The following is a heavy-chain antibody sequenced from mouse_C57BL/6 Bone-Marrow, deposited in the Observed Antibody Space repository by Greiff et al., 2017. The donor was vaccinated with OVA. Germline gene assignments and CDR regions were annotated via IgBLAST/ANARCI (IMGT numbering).Heavy chain of an antibody. CDR3: ARGYGSSFDY. V-gene: IGHV14-3*01. CDR1: GFNIKNTY. CDR2: IGPANGNT. J-gene: IGHJ2*01. Sequence: EVQRVESVAELVRPGASVKLSCTASGFNIKNTYMHWVQQRPEQGLEWIGRIGPANGNTKYAPKFQGQATITADTSSNTAYLQLSSLTSEDAAIYYCARGYGSSFDYWGQGTTLTVSS. D-gene: IGHD1-1*01.